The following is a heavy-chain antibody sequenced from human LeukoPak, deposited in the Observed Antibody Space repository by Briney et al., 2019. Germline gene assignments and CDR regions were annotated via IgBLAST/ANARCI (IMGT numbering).Heavy chain of an antibody. CDR1: GFTFSSYA. V-gene: IGHV3-7*01. D-gene: IGHD2-21*01. CDR2: IKQDGSEK. J-gene: IGHJ4*02. CDR3: VRTGVLWWGRRVCYFDY. Sequence: PGGSLRLSCAASGFTFSSYAMSWVRQAPGKGLEWVANIKQDGSEKYYVDSVKGRFTISRDNAKNSLYLQLNSLRAEDTAVYYCVRTGVLWWGRRVCYFDYWGQGTLVTVSS.